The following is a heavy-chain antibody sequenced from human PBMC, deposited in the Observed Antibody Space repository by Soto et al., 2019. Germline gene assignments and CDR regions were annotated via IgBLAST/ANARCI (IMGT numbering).Heavy chain of an antibody. Sequence: EAQLVESGGGLVQPGGSLRLSCAASGFTFSNYEMHWVRQAPGKGLEYVSGISNNGAHTDYAKSVKGRLTISRDNSENTLYRQMGSLRAEDMALYYCARRGYGSRWHNVYMDGWGKGTTVTVSS. CDR2: ISNNGAHT. D-gene: IGHD6-13*01. CDR3: ARRGYGSRWHNVYMDG. V-gene: IGHV3-64*01. J-gene: IGHJ6*03. CDR1: GFTFSNYE.